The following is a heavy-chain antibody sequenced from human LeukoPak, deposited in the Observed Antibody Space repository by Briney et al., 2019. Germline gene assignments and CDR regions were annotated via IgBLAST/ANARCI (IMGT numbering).Heavy chain of an antibody. CDR3: ARDGDGDYVDY. Sequence: PGGSLRLSCAASGFTFSSYWMHWVRQAPGKGLVWVLRINSDGSSTSYADSVKGRFTNSRDNAKNTLYLQMNSLRAEDTAVYYCARDGDGDYVDYWGQGTLVTVSS. CDR2: INSDGSST. V-gene: IGHV3-74*01. J-gene: IGHJ4*02. CDR1: GFTFSSYW. D-gene: IGHD2-21*02.